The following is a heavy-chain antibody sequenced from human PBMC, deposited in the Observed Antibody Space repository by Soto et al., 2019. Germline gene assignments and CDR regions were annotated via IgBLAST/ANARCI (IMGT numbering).Heavy chain of an antibody. CDR1: GGTFSSYA. D-gene: IGHD3-10*01. J-gene: IGHJ5*01. Sequence: SVKVSCKASGGTFSSYAITWVRQAPGQGLDWMGEIIPIFGATNFAQKFQGRVTITADKSTTTAYMELSSLTSEDTAVYYCSRVGRSFLDSSAQGAMVTVSS. CDR2: IIPIFGAT. CDR3: SRVGRSFLDS. V-gene: IGHV1-69*06.